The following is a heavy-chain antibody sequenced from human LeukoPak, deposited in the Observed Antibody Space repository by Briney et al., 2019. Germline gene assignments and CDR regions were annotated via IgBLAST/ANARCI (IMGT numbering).Heavy chain of an antibody. V-gene: IGHV1-18*01. Sequence: ASVKVSCKASGYTFTSYGISWVRQAPGQGLEWMGWISAYNGNTNYAQKLQGRVTMTTDTSTSTAYMELRSLRSDDTAVYYCARVYKTTYRGSPRGPFDYWGQGTLVTVSS. CDR3: ARVYKTTYRGSPRGPFDY. D-gene: IGHD1-26*01. CDR1: GYTFTSYG. CDR2: ISAYNGNT. J-gene: IGHJ4*02.